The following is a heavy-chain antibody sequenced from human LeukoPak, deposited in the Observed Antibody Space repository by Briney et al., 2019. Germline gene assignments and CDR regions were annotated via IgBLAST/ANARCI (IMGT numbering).Heavy chain of an antibody. J-gene: IGHJ6*02. CDR3: ARERDPPYSSGWYDAYGMDV. V-gene: IGHV1-24*01. Sequence: GASVKVSCKVSGYTLTELSMHWVRQAPGKGLEWMGGFDPEDGETIYAQKFQGRVTMTEDTSTDTAYMELSSLRSEDTAVYYCARERDPPYSSGWYDAYGMDVWGQGTTVTVSS. CDR1: GYTLTELS. D-gene: IGHD6-19*01. CDR2: FDPEDGET.